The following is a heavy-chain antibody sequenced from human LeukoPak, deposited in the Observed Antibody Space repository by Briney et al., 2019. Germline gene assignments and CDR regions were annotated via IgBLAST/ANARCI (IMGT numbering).Heavy chain of an antibody. V-gene: IGHV1-2*02. Sequence: GASVKVSCKASGYTFTGYYMHWVRQAPGQGLEWMGWINPNSGGTNYAQKFQGRVTMTRDTSISTAYMELSRLRSDDTAVYYCARCYNWNDRLNYYYYGMDVWGQGTTVTVSS. CDR1: GYTFTGYY. J-gene: IGHJ6*02. CDR2: INPNSGGT. D-gene: IGHD1-1*01. CDR3: ARCYNWNDRLNYYYYGMDV.